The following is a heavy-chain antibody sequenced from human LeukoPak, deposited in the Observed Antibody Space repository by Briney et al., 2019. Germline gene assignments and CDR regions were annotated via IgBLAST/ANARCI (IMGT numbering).Heavy chain of an antibody. V-gene: IGHV3-23*01. J-gene: IGHJ4*02. CDR3: AKTSRGNSGYDSPFDY. D-gene: IGHD5-12*01. Sequence: GGSLRLSCAASGFTFGTYAMSWVRQAPGKGLEWVSAVRGSGSDTYYADSVKGRFTISRDNSKNTLYLQMNSLRAEDTAIYYCAKTSRGNSGYDSPFDYWGQGTLVTVSS. CDR1: GFTFGTYA. CDR2: VRGSGSDT.